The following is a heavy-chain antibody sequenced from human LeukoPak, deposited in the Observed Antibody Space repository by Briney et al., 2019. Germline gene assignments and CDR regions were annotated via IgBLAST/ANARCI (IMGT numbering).Heavy chain of an antibody. CDR1: GGTFGSYA. CDR3: ARDDYDSSGYYLYYFDY. Sequence: SVKVSCKASGGTFGSYAISWVRQAPGQGLEWMGGIIPIFGTANYAQKFQGRVTITADESTSTAYMELSSLRSEDTAVYYCARDDYDSSGYYLYYFDYWGQGTLVAVSS. D-gene: IGHD3-22*01. CDR2: IIPIFGTA. V-gene: IGHV1-69*13. J-gene: IGHJ4*02.